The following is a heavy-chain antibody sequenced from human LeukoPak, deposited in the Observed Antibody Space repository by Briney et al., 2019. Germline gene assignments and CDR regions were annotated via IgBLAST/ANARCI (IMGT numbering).Heavy chain of an antibody. D-gene: IGHD3-10*01. CDR2: ISGSGGST. Sequence: GGSLRLSCAASGFTFSSYAMSWVRQAPGKGLEWVSAISGSGGSTYYADSVKGRFTMSRDNSKNTLYLQVNSLRAEDTAVYYCAKLQYYGSGRGYFDYWGQGTLVTVSS. V-gene: IGHV3-23*01. J-gene: IGHJ4*02. CDR3: AKLQYYGSGRGYFDY. CDR1: GFTFSSYA.